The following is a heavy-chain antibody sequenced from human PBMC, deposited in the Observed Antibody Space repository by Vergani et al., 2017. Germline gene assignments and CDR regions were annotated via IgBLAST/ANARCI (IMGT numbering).Heavy chain of an antibody. D-gene: IGHD1-20*01. CDR1: GVTFNSYG. V-gene: IGHV3-30*02. CDR3: ARAYGRYDWFDY. Sequence: QVQLVESGGGVVQPGGSLRLSCAASGVTFNSYGMHWVRQGPGKGLEWVASIRSDESRRYYGDSMEGPFTISRDNSKNTLYLQMNSLRVEDTAVYYCARAYGRYDWFDYWGQRTLVTVSS. J-gene: IGHJ4*01. CDR2: IRSDESRR.